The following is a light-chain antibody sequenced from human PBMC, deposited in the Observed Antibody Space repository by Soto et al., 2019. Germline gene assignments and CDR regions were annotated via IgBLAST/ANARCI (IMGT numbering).Light chain of an antibody. Sequence: DIQLTQSPSTLSAFVADRVTITCRASQSISFWLAWYQQNAEKDIKIVFYEASKSQSWGPSRSSRCGSGTELISTISIVQSDDLANYYNHRDEPYLTFGQGTKVDIK. CDR1: QSISFW. J-gene: IGKJ1*01. CDR3: HRDEPYLT. V-gene: IGKV1-5*01. CDR2: EAS.